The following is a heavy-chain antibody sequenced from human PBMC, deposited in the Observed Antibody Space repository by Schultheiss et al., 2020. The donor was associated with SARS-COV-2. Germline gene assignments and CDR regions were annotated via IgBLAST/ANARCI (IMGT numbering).Heavy chain of an antibody. Sequence: GGSLRLSCAASGFTFSSNYMSWVRQAPGKGLEWVSAISGSGGSTYYADSVKGRFTISRDNSKNTLYLQMNSLRAEDTAVYYCAKDLTVVPPAVDAFDIWGQGTTVTVSS. V-gene: IGHV3-23*01. CDR1: GFTFSSNY. CDR3: AKDLTVVPPAVDAFDI. D-gene: IGHD4-23*01. CDR2: ISGSGGST. J-gene: IGHJ3*02.